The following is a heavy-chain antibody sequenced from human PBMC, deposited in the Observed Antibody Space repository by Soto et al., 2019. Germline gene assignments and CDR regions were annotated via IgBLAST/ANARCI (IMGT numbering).Heavy chain of an antibody. J-gene: IGHJ4*02. CDR2: VIPIFGST. Sequence: QVQPVQSGAEVKKPGSSVKVSCKASGGIFRSFAISWVRQAPGQGLEWMGGVIPIFGSTNYAQKFQGRVTIIADESTSTAYMELSNLRSDDTAVYYCAREREAGQPYFDYWGQGTLVTVSS. D-gene: IGHD6-19*01. CDR3: AREREAGQPYFDY. V-gene: IGHV1-69*01. CDR1: GGIFRSFA.